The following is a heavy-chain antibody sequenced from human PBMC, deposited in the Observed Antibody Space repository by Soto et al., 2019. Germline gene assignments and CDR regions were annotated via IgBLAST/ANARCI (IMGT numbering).Heavy chain of an antibody. J-gene: IGHJ6*02. CDR2: IYYSGST. CDR1: GGSIDSDDYY. CDR3: ASLAGPSNYYYYGMDV. V-gene: IGHV4-30-4*01. Sequence: SETLSLTCTVSGGSIDSDDYYWTWIRQPPGKGLEWIGYIYYSGSTYYNPSLKSRVTISVDTSKNQFSLKLSSVTAADTAVYYCASLAGPSNYYYYGMDVWGQGTTVTVSS.